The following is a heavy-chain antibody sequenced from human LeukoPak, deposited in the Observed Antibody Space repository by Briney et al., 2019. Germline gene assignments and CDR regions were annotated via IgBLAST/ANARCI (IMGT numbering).Heavy chain of an antibody. CDR3: AREFIGSWYWDS. Sequence: GGSLRLSCAASGFSFSKYNMNWVRQAPGKGLEWVSSISSGGSYIYYADSVKGRFTISRDNTKNSLYPQMNSLRAEDTAVYLCAREFIGSWYWDSWGQGTLVTVSS. CDR1: GFSFSKYN. CDR2: ISSGGSYI. V-gene: IGHV3-21*01. J-gene: IGHJ4*02. D-gene: IGHD6-13*01.